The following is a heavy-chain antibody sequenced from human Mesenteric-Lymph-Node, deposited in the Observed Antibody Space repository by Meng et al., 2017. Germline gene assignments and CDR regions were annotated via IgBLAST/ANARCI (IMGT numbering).Heavy chain of an antibody. D-gene: IGHD5-24*01. CDR1: GFTFSSYA. J-gene: IGHJ4*02. CDR3: ARTLSFTWGVEGNSDDY. Sequence: GESLKISCAASGFTFSSYAMHWVRQAPGKGLEWVAVISYDGSNKYYADSVKGRFTISRDNSKNTLYLQMNSLRAEDTAVYYCARTLSFTWGVEGNSDDYWGQGTQVTVSS. CDR2: ISYDGSNK. V-gene: IGHV3-30*04.